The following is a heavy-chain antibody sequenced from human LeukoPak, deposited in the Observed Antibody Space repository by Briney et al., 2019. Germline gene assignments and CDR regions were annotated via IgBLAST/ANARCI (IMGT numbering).Heavy chain of an antibody. CDR2: IYHSGST. Sequence: SETLSLTCTVSGYSISSGYYWGWIRQPPGKGLEWIGSIYHSGSTYYNPSLKSRVTISVDTSKNQFSLKLSSVTAADTAVYYCARVSLRGATLDYWGQGTLVTVPS. V-gene: IGHV4-38-2*02. CDR1: GYSISSGYY. D-gene: IGHD4/OR15-4a*01. CDR3: ARVSLRGATLDY. J-gene: IGHJ4*02.